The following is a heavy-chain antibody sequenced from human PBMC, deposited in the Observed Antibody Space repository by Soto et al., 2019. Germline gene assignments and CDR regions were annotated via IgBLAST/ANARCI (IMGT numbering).Heavy chain of an antibody. V-gene: IGHV1-69*12. CDR3: ARDGQDTDVVSWFDT. J-gene: IGHJ5*02. Sequence: QVQLVQSGAEVKKPGSSVKVSCKASGGTFSSYIISWVRQAPGQGLEWMGGIIPIFGTAYYAQSFQGRVTXXADESTSTTYMELSSLRSEDTAVYYCARDGQDTDVVSWFDTWGQGTLVTVSS. D-gene: IGHD5-18*01. CDR2: IIPIFGTA. CDR1: GGTFSSYI.